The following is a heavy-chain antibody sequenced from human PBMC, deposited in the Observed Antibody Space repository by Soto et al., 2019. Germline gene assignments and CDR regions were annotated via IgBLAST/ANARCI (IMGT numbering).Heavy chain of an antibody. CDR3: ARHSPHSSGWYLPLFDY. CDR1: GGSISSYY. J-gene: IGHJ4*02. D-gene: IGHD6-19*01. V-gene: IGHV4-59*08. CDR2: IYYSGST. Sequence: SETLSVTCAVSGGSISSYYLSWIRQAPVKGLEWIGYIYYSGSTNYNPSLKSRVTISVDTSKNQFSLKLSSVTAADTAVYYCARHSPHSSGWYLPLFDYWGQGTLVTVSS.